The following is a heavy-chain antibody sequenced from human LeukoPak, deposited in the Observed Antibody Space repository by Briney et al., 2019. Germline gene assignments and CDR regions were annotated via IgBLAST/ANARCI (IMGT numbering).Heavy chain of an antibody. J-gene: IGHJ4*02. CDR3: ARDLRAPPGY. CDR2: MKGDGSDI. CDR1: GFTFSSYW. V-gene: IGHV3-74*01. D-gene: IGHD7-27*01. Sequence: GGSLGLSCVASGFTFSSYWMYWVRQAPGKGLVWVSGMKGDGSDITYADSVKGRFTISRDNAKNTVYLQMNSLRAEDTGVYYCARDLRAPPGYWGQGTLVTVSS.